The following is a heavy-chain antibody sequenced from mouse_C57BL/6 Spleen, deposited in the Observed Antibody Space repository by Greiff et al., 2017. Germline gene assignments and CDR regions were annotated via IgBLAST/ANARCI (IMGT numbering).Heavy chain of an antibody. J-gene: IGHJ4*01. V-gene: IGHV1-72*01. CDR3: ARNSYYAMDY. CDR1: GYTFTSYW. CDR2: IDPTGGGT. Sequence: QVQLQQPGAELVKPGASVKLSCKASGYTFTSYWMHWVKQRPGRGLEWIGNIDPTGGGTKYNQKFKSKATLTVDKPSSTAYMQLSSLTSEDSAVYYCARNSYYAMDYWGQGTSVTVSS.